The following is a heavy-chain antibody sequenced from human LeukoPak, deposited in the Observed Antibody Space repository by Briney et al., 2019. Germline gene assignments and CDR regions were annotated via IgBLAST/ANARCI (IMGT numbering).Heavy chain of an antibody. Sequence: ASVKVSCKASGYTFTSYAMNWVRQAPGQGLEWMGWINTNTGNPTYAQGFTGRFVFSLDTSVSTAYLQISSLKAEDTAVYYCARAPITIFGVVIMLYGMDVWGQGTTVNVSS. V-gene: IGHV7-4-1*02. D-gene: IGHD3-3*01. CDR2: INTNTGNP. CDR3: ARAPITIFGVVIMLYGMDV. J-gene: IGHJ6*02. CDR1: GYTFTSYA.